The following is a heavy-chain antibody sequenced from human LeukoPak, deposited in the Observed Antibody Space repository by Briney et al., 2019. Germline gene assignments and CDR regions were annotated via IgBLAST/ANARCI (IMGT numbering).Heavy chain of an antibody. V-gene: IGHV3-23*01. D-gene: IGHD6-13*01. J-gene: IGHJ3*01. Sequence: GGSLRLSCAASGFAFTDYAISWVRQAPGKGLEWVSAITDSGGATYYADSVKGRFTISRDNSKNTIYLQMNSLRGDGTAIYYCAKAYTRSWYAAFDFWGQGTMVTISS. CDR3: AKAYTRSWYAAFDF. CDR1: GFAFTDYA. CDR2: ITDSGGAT.